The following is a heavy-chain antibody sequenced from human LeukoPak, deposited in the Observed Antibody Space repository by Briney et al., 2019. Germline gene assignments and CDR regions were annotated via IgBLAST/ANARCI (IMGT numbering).Heavy chain of an antibody. J-gene: IGHJ6*03. V-gene: IGHV4-4*07. CDR3: ARHLGVYSSSWYDYYYYMDV. Sequence: SETLSLTCTVSGGSISSYYWSWIRQPAGKGLEWIGRIYTSGSTNYNPSLKSRVTMSVDTSKNQFSLKLSSVTAADTAVYYCARHLGVYSSSWYDYYYYMDVWGKGTTVTVSS. CDR2: IYTSGST. D-gene: IGHD6-13*01. CDR1: GGSISSYY.